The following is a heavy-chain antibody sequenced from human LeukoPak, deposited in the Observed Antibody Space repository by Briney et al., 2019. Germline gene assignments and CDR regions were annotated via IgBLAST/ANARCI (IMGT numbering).Heavy chain of an antibody. J-gene: IGHJ6*02. CDR1: GGTFSIYA. V-gene: IGHV1-69*13. D-gene: IGHD4-23*01. CDR2: IIPIFGTA. Sequence: VATVKVSCKASGGTFSIYAISWVRQAPGQGLEWMGGIIPIFGTANYAQKFQGRVTITADESTSTAYMELSSLRSEDTAVYYCATLYGGNSYYYYGMDVWGQGTTVTVSS. CDR3: ATLYGGNSYYYYGMDV.